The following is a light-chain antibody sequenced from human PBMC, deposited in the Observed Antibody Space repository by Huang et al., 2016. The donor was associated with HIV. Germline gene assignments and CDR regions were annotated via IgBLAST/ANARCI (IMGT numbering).Light chain of an antibody. J-gene: IGKJ1*01. CDR2: GAS. CDR3: QQLSTYPRT. CDR1: EGIGNY. V-gene: IGKV1-9*01. Sequence: IPLTQSPSSLSASVGDRVTITCRASEGIGNYLAWYQQKPGKAPKLLVYGASTLQNGVPSTFSGTRSWTHFTLTISSLQPEDFATYYCQQLSTYPRTFGQGTKVEIK.